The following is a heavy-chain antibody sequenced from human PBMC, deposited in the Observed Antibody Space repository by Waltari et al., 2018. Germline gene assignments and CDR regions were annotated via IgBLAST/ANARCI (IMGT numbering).Heavy chain of an antibody. CDR3: ARQGHYDFWTGYYLFDY. CDR1: GGSISNYY. V-gene: IGHV4-59*08. J-gene: IGHJ4*02. CDR2: IYYSGST. Sequence: QVQLQESGPGLVKPSETLSLTCTVSGGSISNYYWSWIRQSPGKGLEWIGSIYYSGSTNYNPSLKSRVTLSVDTSKNHFSLKLSSVTAADTALDYCARQGHYDFWTGYYLFDYWGQGTLVTVSS. D-gene: IGHD3-3*01.